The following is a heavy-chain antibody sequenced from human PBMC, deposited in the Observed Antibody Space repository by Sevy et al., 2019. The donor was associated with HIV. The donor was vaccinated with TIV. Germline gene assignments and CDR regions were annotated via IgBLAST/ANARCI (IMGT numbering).Heavy chain of an antibody. V-gene: IGHV3-48*03. CDR3: ARDPPETGPSYSYFMDV. CDR2: ISSGSSTK. D-gene: IGHD3-9*01. J-gene: IGHJ6*03. Sequence: GGSLRLSCEASGFTLSSHEMNWVRQVPGKGLEWVSYISSGSSTKLYTDSVKGRFTISRDNAKNSLYLHMDSLRVEDTAVYYCARDPPETGPSYSYFMDVWGKGTTVTVSS. CDR1: GFTLSSHE.